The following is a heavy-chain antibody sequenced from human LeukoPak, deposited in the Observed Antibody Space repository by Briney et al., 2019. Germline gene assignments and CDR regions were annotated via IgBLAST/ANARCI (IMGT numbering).Heavy chain of an antibody. V-gene: IGHV1-2*02. CDR3: ARALGVVAVAGT. J-gene: IGHJ4*02. D-gene: IGHD6-19*01. CDR2: INPNSGGT. CDR1: GYTFTGYY. Sequence: GASVKVSCKASGYTFTGYYMHWVRQAPGQGLEWMGWINPNSGGTNYAQKFQGRVTMTRGTTISTAYMELSRLRSDDAAVYYCARALGVVAVAGTWGQGTLVTVSS.